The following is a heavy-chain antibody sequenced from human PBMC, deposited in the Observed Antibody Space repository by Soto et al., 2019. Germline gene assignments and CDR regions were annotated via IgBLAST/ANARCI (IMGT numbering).Heavy chain of an antibody. CDR2: ISSGSTI. J-gene: IGHJ6*02. Sequence: GGSLILSCAASGFTFSSYKMNWVRQAPGKGLEWVSYISSGSTIYYADSVKGRFTISRDNAKNSLYLQMNSLRAEDTAVYYCARDRIRIVGVPPYGMDVWGQGNTVTVSS. CDR3: ARDRIRIVGVPPYGMDV. V-gene: IGHV3-48*03. CDR1: GFTFSSYK. D-gene: IGHD3-3*01.